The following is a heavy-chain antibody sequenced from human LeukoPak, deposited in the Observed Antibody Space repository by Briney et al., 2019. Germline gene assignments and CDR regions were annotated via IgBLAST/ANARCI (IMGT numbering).Heavy chain of an antibody. CDR1: PFIFSNYE. D-gene: IGHD3-10*01. CDR2: ISVSGSSI. V-gene: IGHV3-48*03. CDR3: ARDLRGSGWYFDL. J-gene: IGHJ2*01. Sequence: GGSLRLSCAAAPFIFSNYEMSWLRQTPGRGPEWVSHISVSGSSIYYADSVKGRFTISRGNAKNSLYLQMNSLRAEDTAVYYCARDLRGSGWYFDLWGRGTLVTVSS.